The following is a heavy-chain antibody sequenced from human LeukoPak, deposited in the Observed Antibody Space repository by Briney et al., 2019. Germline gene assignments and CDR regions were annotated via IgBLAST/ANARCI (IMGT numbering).Heavy chain of an antibody. CDR1: GGSISSYY. V-gene: IGHV4-59*01. CDR3: ARDQGYGYGSGSSYFDY. J-gene: IGHJ4*02. D-gene: IGHD3-10*01. CDR2: IYYSGST. Sequence: SETLSLTXTVSGGSISSYYWSWIRQPPGKGLEWIGYIYYSGSTNYNPSLKSRVTISVDTSKNQFSLKLSSVTAADTAVYYCARDQGYGYGSGSSYFDYWGQGTLVTVSS.